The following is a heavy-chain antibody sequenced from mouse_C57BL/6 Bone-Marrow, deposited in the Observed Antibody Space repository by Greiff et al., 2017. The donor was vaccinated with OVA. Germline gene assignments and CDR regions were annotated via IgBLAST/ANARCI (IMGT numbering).Heavy chain of an antibody. CDR2: IDPEDGDP. CDR1: GFNITDYY. Sequence: VQLQQSGAELVRPGASVKLSCTASGFNITDYYMHWVKQRPEQGLEWIGRIDPEDGDPEYAPKFPGKATMTAYTSSNTAYLQLSSLTSEDTAVYYCTTRPYDGYYDAMDYWGQGTSVTVSS. CDR3: TTRPYDGYYDAMDY. V-gene: IGHV14-1*01. J-gene: IGHJ4*01. D-gene: IGHD2-3*01.